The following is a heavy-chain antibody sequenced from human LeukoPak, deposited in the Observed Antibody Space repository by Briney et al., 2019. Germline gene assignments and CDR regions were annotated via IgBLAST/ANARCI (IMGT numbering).Heavy chain of an antibody. Sequence: SETLSLTCTVSGGSISSSSYYWGWIRQPPGKGLEWIGSIYYSGSTYYNPSLKSRVTISVDTSKNQFSLKLGSVTAADTAVYYCARHSLAYCSGGSCDGVDYWGQGTLVTVSS. J-gene: IGHJ4*02. D-gene: IGHD2-15*01. CDR3: ARHSLAYCSGGSCDGVDY. CDR2: IYYSGST. V-gene: IGHV4-39*01. CDR1: GGSISSSSYY.